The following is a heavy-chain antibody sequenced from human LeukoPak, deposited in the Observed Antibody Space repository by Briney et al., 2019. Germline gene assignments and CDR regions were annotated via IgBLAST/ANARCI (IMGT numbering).Heavy chain of an antibody. D-gene: IGHD2/OR15-2a*01. CDR2: IIWDGGTT. Sequence: GGSPRLSCAASGFTFDDYSMHWVRQAPGKGLEWVFYIIWDGGTTYYADSVKGRFTISRDNSKNTVHLQMNSLRAEDTAMYFCARRLYIVRGAFDIWGQGTMVTVSS. CDR1: GFTFDDYS. J-gene: IGHJ3*02. CDR3: ARRLYIVRGAFDI. V-gene: IGHV3-43*01.